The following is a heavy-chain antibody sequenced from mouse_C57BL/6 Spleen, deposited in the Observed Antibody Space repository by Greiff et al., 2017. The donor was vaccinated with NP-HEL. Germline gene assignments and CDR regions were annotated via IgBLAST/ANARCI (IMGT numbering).Heavy chain of an antibody. CDR2: SRNKANDYTT. D-gene: IGHD1-1*01. CDR1: GFTFSDFY. CDR3: ARVPDYYGSSGYFDV. J-gene: IGHJ1*03. Sequence: DVMLVESGGGLVQSGRSLRLSCATSGFTFSDFYMEWVRQAPGKGLEWIAASRNKANDYTTEYSASVKGRFIVSRDTSQSILYLQMNALRAEDTAIYYCARVPDYYGSSGYFDVWGTGTTVTVSS. V-gene: IGHV7-1*01.